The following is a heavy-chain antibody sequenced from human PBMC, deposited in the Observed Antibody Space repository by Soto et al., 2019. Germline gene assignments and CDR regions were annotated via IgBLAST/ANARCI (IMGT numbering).Heavy chain of an antibody. CDR2: IKSKTDGGTT. CDR1: GFTFSNAW. V-gene: IGHV3-15*07. J-gene: IGHJ4*02. Sequence: PGGSLRLSCAASGFTFSNAWMNWVRQAPGKGLEWVGRIKSKTDGGTTDYAAPVKGRFTISRDDSKNTLYLQMNSLKTEDTAVYYCTILTKYSSSSPTFDYWGQGTLVTVS. CDR3: TILTKYSSSSPTFDY. D-gene: IGHD6-6*01.